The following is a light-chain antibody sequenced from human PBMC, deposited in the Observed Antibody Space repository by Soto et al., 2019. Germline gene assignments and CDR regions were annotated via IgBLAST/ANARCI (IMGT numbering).Light chain of an antibody. CDR2: SNN. CDR3: QSYDSSLSALYV. J-gene: IGLJ1*01. V-gene: IGLV1-44*01. CDR1: SSNIGSNT. Sequence: QSALTQPPSASGTPGQRVTISCSGSSSNIGSNTVNWYQQLPGTAPKLLIYSNNQRPSGVPDRFSGSKSGTSASLAITGLQAEDEADYYCQSYDSSLSALYVFGTGTKVTVL.